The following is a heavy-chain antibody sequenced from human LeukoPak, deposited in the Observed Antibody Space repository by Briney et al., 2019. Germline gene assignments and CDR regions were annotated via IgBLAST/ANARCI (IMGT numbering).Heavy chain of an antibody. CDR3: ARVIHIMITFGGVHERWFDP. J-gene: IGHJ5*02. Sequence: SQTLSLTCAISGDSVSTTSAGWNWIRQSPSRGLEWLGRAYYNSNWYYNYAVSVKGRITINPDTSKNQFSLQLNSVTPEDTAVYYCARVIHIMITFGGVHERWFDPWGQGTLVTVSS. V-gene: IGHV6-1*01. CDR1: GDSVSTTSAG. CDR2: AYYNSNWYY. D-gene: IGHD3-16*01.